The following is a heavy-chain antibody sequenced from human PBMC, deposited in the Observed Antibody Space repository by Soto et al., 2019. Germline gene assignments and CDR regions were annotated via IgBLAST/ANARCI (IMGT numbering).Heavy chain of an antibody. V-gene: IGHV3-21*01. D-gene: IGHD4-17*01. CDR1: GFTFSSYS. Sequence: GGSLRLSCAASGFTFSSYSMNWVRQAPGKGLEWASSISSSSSYIYYADSVKGRFTISRDNAKNSLYLQMNSLRAEDTAVYYCARAYGDLPVDYWGQGTLVTVSS. J-gene: IGHJ4*02. CDR3: ARAYGDLPVDY. CDR2: ISSSSSYI.